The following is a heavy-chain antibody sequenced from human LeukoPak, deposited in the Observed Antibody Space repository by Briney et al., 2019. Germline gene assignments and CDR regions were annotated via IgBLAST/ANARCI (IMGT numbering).Heavy chain of an antibody. CDR2: INPTGDST. J-gene: IGHJ5*02. CDR3: ARDNSVGDSAWWFDP. Sequence: GASVKVSCKASGYTFTSYYMHWVRQAPGQGLEWMGLINPTGDSTGYAQKFQGRVTLTRDMSTSTDYMELSSLRSEDTAIYYCARDNSVGDSAWWFDPWGQGTLVTVSS. D-gene: IGHD5-12*01. CDR1: GYTFTSYY. V-gene: IGHV1-46*01.